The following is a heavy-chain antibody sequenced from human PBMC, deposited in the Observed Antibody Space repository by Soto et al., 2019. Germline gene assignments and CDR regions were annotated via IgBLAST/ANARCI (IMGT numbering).Heavy chain of an antibody. D-gene: IGHD3-10*01. J-gene: IGHJ4*02. V-gene: IGHV4-39*01. CDR2: IYYSGST. CDR1: GGSISSSSYY. Sequence: SETLSLTCTVSGGSISSSSYYWGWIRQPPGKGLEWIGSIYYSGSTYYNPSLKSRVTISVDTSKNQFSLKLSSVTAADTAVYYCERTYGSGSYYYWGQGTLVTVSS. CDR3: ERTYGSGSYYY.